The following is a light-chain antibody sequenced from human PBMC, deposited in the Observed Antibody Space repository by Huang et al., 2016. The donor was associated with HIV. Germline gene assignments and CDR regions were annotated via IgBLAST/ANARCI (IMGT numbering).Light chain of an antibody. CDR2: DAS. V-gene: IGKV3-11*01. J-gene: IGKJ4*01. CDR1: QSVSSY. CDR3: QQRSNSFLT. Sequence: EIVLTQSPATLSLSPGERATLSCRASQSVSSYLAWYQQKPGQAPRLLIYDASNRATGIPARFSSSGSGTDFTLTISSLEPEDFAVYYCQQRSNSFLTFGGGTKVEIK.